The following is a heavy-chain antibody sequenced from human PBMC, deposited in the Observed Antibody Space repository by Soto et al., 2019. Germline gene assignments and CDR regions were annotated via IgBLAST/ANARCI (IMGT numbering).Heavy chain of an antibody. D-gene: IGHD3-3*01. CDR2: ISSSSSYI. CDR3: ARELLRFLEWFPSTNWFDP. Sequence: GSLRLSCAASGFTFSSYSMNWVRQAPGKGLEWVSSISSSSSYIYYADSVKGRFTISRDNAKNSLYLQMNSLRAEDTAVYYCARELLRFLEWFPSTNWFDPWGQGTLVTVSS. CDR1: GFTFSSYS. V-gene: IGHV3-21*01. J-gene: IGHJ5*02.